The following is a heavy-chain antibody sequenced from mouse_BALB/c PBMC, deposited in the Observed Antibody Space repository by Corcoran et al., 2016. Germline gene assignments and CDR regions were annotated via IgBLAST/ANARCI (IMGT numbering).Heavy chain of an antibody. CDR2: IDPANGNT. CDR1: GFNIKDTY. D-gene: IGHD1-2*01. CDR3: ARCYGLNYYAMDY. J-gene: IGHJ4*01. Sequence: EVQLQQSGAELVKPGASVKLSCTASGFNIKDTYMHWVKQRPEQGLEWIGRIDPANGNTKYDPKFQGKATITADTSSNTAYLQLSSLTSEDTSVYYCARCYGLNYYAMDYWGQGTSVTVSS. V-gene: IGHV14-3*02.